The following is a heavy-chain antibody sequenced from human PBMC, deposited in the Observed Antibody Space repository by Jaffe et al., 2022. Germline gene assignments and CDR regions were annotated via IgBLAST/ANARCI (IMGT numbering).Heavy chain of an antibody. D-gene: IGHD6-13*01. CDR3: ARAGRGGNNPTVYRQPPRRGFDY. J-gene: IGHJ4*02. CDR2: INHSGST. CDR1: GGSFSGYY. Sequence: QVQLQQWGAGLLKPSETLSLTCAVYGGSFSGYYWSWIRQPPGKGLEWIGEINHSGSTNYNPSLKSRVTISVDTSKNQFSLKLSSVTAADTAVYYCARAGRGGNNPTVYRQPPRRGFDYWGQGTLVTVSS. V-gene: IGHV4-34*01.